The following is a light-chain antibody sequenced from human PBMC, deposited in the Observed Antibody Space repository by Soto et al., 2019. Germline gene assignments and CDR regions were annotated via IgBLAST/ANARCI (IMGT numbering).Light chain of an antibody. Sequence: DIQMTQSPSTLSASVGDRVTITCRASQTISSWLVWYQQKPGKAPKLLIYDASRLESGVPARFSGSGSGTEFTLTISSLQPDDFATYYCQQYNSYSPLTFGGGTKVEIK. J-gene: IGKJ4*01. V-gene: IGKV1-5*01. CDR1: QTISSW. CDR3: QQYNSYSPLT. CDR2: DAS.